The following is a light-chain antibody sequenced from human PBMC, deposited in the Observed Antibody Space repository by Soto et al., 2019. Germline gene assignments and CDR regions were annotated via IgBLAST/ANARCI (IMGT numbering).Light chain of an antibody. J-gene: IGKJ4*01. CDR2: DAS. CDR3: QQRSNWPRLT. V-gene: IGKV3-11*01. Sequence: EIVLTQSPATRSLSRGERATLSCRASQSVSSYLAWYQQKPGQAPRLLIYDASNRATGIPARFSGSGSGTDFTLTISSLEPEDFAVYYCQQRSNWPRLTFGGGTKVDIK. CDR1: QSVSSY.